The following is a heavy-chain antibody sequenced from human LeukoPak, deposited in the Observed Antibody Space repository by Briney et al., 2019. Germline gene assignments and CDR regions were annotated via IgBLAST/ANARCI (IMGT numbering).Heavy chain of an antibody. CDR1: GFTFSAYD. Sequence: GGSLRLSCAASGFTFSAYDIHWVRQAPGKALGWVAVVSFDGINKYYADSVSGRFTISRDNSKNTLFLQMNNLRTEDTAMYYCVKGAHSSGWPNWFDPWGQGTLVTVSS. CDR3: VKGAHSSGWPNWFDP. D-gene: IGHD6-19*01. J-gene: IGHJ5*02. CDR2: VSFDGINK. V-gene: IGHV3-30*18.